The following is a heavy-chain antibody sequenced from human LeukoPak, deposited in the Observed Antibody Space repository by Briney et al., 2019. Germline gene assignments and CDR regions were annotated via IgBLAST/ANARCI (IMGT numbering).Heavy chain of an antibody. J-gene: IGHJ4*02. V-gene: IGHV3-74*01. CDR3: ARGNKWSFDS. CDR1: GFTLSTYW. Sequence: PGGSLRLSCVASGFTLSTYWMHWVRQAPRKGLVWVSRINSDGSATSYADSVMVRFTISRDSAKNTLYLQMNSLRPEDTAVYYCARGNKWSFDSWGQGAPVTVSS. D-gene: IGHD2-15*01. CDR2: INSDGSAT.